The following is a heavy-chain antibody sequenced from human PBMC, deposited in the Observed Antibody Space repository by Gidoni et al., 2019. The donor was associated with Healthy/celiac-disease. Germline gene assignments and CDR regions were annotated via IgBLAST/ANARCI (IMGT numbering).Heavy chain of an antibody. V-gene: IGHV3-21*01. CDR2: ISSSSSYI. J-gene: IGHJ5*02. Sequence: EVQLVEAGGGLVKPGGSLRLPCAASGFTSSSYSMNWVRQAPGKGLAWVSSISSSSSYIYYADSVKGRFTISRDNAKNSLYLQMNSLRAEDTAVYYCARDGFGVGRNWFDPWGQGTLVTVSS. CDR3: ARDGFGVGRNWFDP. CDR1: GFTSSSYS. D-gene: IGHD3-3*01.